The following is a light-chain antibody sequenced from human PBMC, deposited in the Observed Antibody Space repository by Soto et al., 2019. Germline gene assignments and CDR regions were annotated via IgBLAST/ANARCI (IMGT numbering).Light chain of an antibody. V-gene: IGKV3-20*01. CDR1: QTTSTTY. J-gene: IGKJ2*01. CDR2: GAS. Sequence: IVLTQSPGTLSLSPGERATLSCRASQTTSTTYLAWYQQIPGQAPRLLIFGASTRAPDIADRFSGSGSGTDFTLTISRVEPEDSAVYYCQLYGNSPRYTFGQGTKLEIK. CDR3: QLYGNSPRYT.